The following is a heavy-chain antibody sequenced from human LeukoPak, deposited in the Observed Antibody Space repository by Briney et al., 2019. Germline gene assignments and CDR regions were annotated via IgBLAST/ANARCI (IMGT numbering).Heavy chain of an antibody. CDR3: ANALTLVRGVIAPLDY. Sequence: GGSLRLSCAASGFTFSSYAMSWVRQAPGKGLEWVSAISGSGDSTYYADSLKGRFTISRDNSKNTVYLQINSLRAEDTAVYRCANALTLVRGVIAPLDYWGRGTLVTVSS. CDR2: ISGSGDST. J-gene: IGHJ4*02. V-gene: IGHV3-23*01. D-gene: IGHD3-10*01. CDR1: GFTFSSYA.